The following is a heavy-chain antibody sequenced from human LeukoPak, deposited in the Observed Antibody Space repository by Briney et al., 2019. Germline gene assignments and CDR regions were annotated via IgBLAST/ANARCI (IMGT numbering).Heavy chain of an antibody. V-gene: IGHV3-30*02. CDR2: IRYDGSNK. D-gene: IGHD6-25*01. CDR1: GFTFSSYG. CDR3: VTDLPYTSGWALNY. Sequence: GGSLRLSCAASGFTFSSYGMHWVRQAPGKGLEWVAFIRYDGSNKYYADSVKGRFTISRDNSKNTLYLQMNSLRAEDTAVYYCVTDLPYTSGWALNYWGQGTLVTVSS. J-gene: IGHJ4*02.